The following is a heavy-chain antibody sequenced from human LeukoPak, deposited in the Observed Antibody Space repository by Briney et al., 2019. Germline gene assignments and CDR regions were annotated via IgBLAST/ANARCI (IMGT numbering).Heavy chain of an antibody. CDR2: INPSGGST. J-gene: IGHJ3*02. D-gene: IGHD3-3*01. V-gene: IGHV1-46*01. CDR3: ARDRVRGITIFGRNDASDI. Sequence: ASVKVSCKASGYTFTSYYMHWVRQAPGQGLEWMGIINPSGGSTSYAQKFQGRVTMTRDTSTSTVYMELSSLRSEDTAVYYCARDRVRGITIFGRNDASDIWGQGTMVTVSS. CDR1: GYTFTSYY.